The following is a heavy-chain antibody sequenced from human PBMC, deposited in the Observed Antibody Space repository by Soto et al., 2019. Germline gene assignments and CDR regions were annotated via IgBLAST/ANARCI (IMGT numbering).Heavy chain of an antibody. V-gene: IGHV1-18*01. CDR3: ARLSGGPYSSSWYENCFDP. Sequence: QVQLVQSGAEVKKPGASVKVSCKASGYTFTSYGISWVRQAPGQGLEWMGWISAYNGNTNYAQKLQGRVTMTTDTSTSTAYMELRSLRSDDTAVYYCARLSGGPYSSSWYENCFDPWGQGTLVTVSS. CDR1: GYTFTSYG. D-gene: IGHD6-13*01. CDR2: ISAYNGNT. J-gene: IGHJ5*02.